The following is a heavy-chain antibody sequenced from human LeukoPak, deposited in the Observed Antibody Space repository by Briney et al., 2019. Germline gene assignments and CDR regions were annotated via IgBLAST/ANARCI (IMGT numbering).Heavy chain of an antibody. CDR3: AVPTVTTSYYYYGMGV. CDR1: GGTFSSYA. V-gene: IGHV1-69*04. D-gene: IGHD4-11*01. J-gene: IGHJ6*02. CDR2: IIPILGIA. Sequence: ASVKVSCKASGGTFSSYAISWVRQAPGQGLEWMGRIIPILGIANYAQKFQGRVTITADKSTGTAYMELSSLRSEDTAVYYCAVPTVTTSYYYYGMGVWGQGTTVTVSS.